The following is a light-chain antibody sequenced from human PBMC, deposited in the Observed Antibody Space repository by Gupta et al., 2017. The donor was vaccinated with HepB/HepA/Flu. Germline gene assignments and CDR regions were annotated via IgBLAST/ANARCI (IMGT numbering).Light chain of an antibody. CDR3: QQEHSSPLT. V-gene: IGKV1-16*02. Sequence: DIKMTQSPSSLSASVGDRVTITCRASQGIGNYLAWFQQKPGAAPKFLIYAASRLKSGVPSKFSGSVSETDFTLTISNLQPEDFATYYCQQEHSSPLTFGQGTQLEIK. CDR2: AAS. CDR1: QGIGNY. J-gene: IGKJ5*01.